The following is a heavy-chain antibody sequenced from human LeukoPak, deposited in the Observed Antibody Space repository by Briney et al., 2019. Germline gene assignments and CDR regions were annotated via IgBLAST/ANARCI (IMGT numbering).Heavy chain of an antibody. Sequence: PSETLSLTCTVSGGSISDYYWTWIRQSPGTGLERIGYMDYSGSTAYNPSLKSRVTISIDTSKKQFSLELSSVTAADTAIYFCARRKRGSGGPFDYWGQGTLVTVSS. J-gene: IGHJ4*02. CDR2: MDYSGST. V-gene: IGHV4-59*08. D-gene: IGHD6-19*01. CDR1: GGSISDYY. CDR3: ARRKRGSGGPFDY.